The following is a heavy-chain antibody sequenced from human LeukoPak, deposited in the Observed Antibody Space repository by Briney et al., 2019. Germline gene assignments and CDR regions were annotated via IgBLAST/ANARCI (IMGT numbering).Heavy chain of an antibody. V-gene: IGHV1-69*04. Sequence: SVKVSCKAPGGTFSSYAISWVRQAPGQGLEWMGRIIPILGIANYAQKFQGRVTITADKSTSTAYMELSSLRSEDTAVYYCARAYYYGSGSYIDYWGQGTLVTVSS. CDR1: GGTFSSYA. D-gene: IGHD3-10*01. CDR3: ARAYYYGSGSYIDY. CDR2: IIPILGIA. J-gene: IGHJ4*02.